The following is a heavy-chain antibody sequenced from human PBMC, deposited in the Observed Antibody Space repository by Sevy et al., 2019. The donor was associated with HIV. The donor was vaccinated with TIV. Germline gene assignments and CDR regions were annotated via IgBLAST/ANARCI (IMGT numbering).Heavy chain of an antibody. D-gene: IGHD3-3*02. CDR1: GFSFSIYW. J-gene: IGHJ4*02. V-gene: IGHV3-48*01. Sequence: GGSLRLSCAASGFSFSIYWMSWVRQAPGKGLEWVSYISSSSSTIYYADSVKGRFTISRDNAKNSLYLQMNSLRAEDTAVYYCASSEYISFDYWGQGTLVTVSS. CDR2: ISSSSSTI. CDR3: ASSEYISFDY.